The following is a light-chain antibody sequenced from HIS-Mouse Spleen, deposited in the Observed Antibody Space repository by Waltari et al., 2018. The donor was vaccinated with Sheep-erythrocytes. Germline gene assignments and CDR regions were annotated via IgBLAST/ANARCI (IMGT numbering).Light chain of an antibody. CDR3: QAWDSSTGVV. V-gene: IGLV3-1*01. CDR2: QDS. CDR1: KLGDKY. J-gene: IGLJ2*01. Sequence: SYELTQPPSVSVSPGQTASITCSGDKLGDKYACWYQQKPGQSPVLVIYQDSNRPSGNPERFSGANSGNTATLTISGTQAMDEADYYCQAWDSSTGVVFGGGTKLTVL.